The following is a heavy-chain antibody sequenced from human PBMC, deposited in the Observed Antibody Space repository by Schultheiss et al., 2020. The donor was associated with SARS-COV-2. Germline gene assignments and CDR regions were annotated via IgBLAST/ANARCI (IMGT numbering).Heavy chain of an antibody. CDR2: IYYSGST. V-gene: IGHV4-59*05. CDR1: GGSISSYY. CDR3: AKDQATVTYYYYYGMDV. J-gene: IGHJ6*02. Sequence: SETLSLTCTVSGGSISSYYWSWISQPPGKGLEWIGSIYYSGSTYYNPSLKSRVTISVDTSKNQFSLKLSSVTAADTAVYYCAKDQATVTYYYYYGMDVWGQGTTVTVSS. D-gene: IGHD4-11*01.